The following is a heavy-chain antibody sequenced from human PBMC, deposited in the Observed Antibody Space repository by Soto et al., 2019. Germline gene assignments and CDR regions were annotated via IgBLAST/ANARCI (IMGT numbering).Heavy chain of an antibody. V-gene: IGHV3-53*01. CDR3: ATRVGVMGRYYFDY. Sequence: GGSLRLSXEVSGFTVSNHFMNWVRQAPGKGLEWVSVFYSDNTTFYSDSVKGRFTISRDTSKNALYLQMNSLRAEDTAVYYCATRVGVMGRYYFDYWGQGALVTVSS. J-gene: IGHJ4*02. CDR1: GFTVSNHF. D-gene: IGHD3-16*01. CDR2: FYSDNTT.